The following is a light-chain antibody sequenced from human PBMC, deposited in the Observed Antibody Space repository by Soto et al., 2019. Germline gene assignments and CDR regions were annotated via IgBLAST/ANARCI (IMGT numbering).Light chain of an antibody. V-gene: IGLV2-8*01. CDR2: EVS. Sequence: QSALTQPPSASGSPGQSVTISCSGTSSDVGGYDYVSWYQQHPGKAPKLMIYEVSKRPSGVPDRFFGSKSGNTASLTVSGLQAEDEADYYCGAYAGSRNFVVFGGGTKLTVL. CDR1: SSDVGGYDY. J-gene: IGLJ2*01. CDR3: GAYAGSRNFVV.